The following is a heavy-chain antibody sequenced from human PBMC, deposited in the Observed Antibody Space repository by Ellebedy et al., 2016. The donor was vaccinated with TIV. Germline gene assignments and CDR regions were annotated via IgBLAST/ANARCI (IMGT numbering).Heavy chain of an antibody. D-gene: IGHD4-23*01. J-gene: IGHJ3*01. CDR1: GLTFSSHA. CDR3: ARDPVAVGHAFDV. CDR2: ITESGGHT. V-gene: IGHV3-23*01. Sequence: PGGSLRLSCAASGLTFSSHAMSWVRQAPAKGLEWVSSITESGGHTYYADPVKGRFTISRDNSKDTLFLQMNSLRAEDTAIYFCARDPVAVGHAFDVWGQGTMVTVSS.